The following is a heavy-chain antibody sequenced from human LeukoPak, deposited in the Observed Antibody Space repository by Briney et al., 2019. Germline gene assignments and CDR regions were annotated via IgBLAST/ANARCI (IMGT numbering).Heavy chain of an antibody. J-gene: IGHJ4*02. D-gene: IGHD3-22*01. Sequence: PSETLSLTCTVSGGSISSSSYYWGWIRQPPGKGLEWIGSIYYSGSTYYNPSLKSRVTISVDTSKNQFSLKLSSVTAADTAVYYCARLRRRYYYDSSGYPRLGNYFDHWGQGTLVTVSS. V-gene: IGHV4-39*07. CDR1: GGSISSSSYY. CDR2: IYYSGST. CDR3: ARLRRRYYYDSSGYPRLGNYFDH.